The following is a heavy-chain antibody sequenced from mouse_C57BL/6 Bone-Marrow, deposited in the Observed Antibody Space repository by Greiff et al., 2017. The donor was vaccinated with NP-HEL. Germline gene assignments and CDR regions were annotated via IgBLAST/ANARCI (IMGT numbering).Heavy chain of an antibody. V-gene: IGHV14-3*01. Sequence: VQLQQSVAELVRPGASVKLSCTASGSNIKNTYMHWVKQRPEQGLAWIGRIDPANGNTKYAQKFQGKATITANTSSNTAYLQLCSLTSENTAIYYCAREVVVKAYYAKDYWGQGTSVTVSS. J-gene: IGHJ4*01. CDR2: IDPANGNT. D-gene: IGHD1-1*01. CDR1: GSNIKNTY. CDR3: AREVVVKAYYAKDY.